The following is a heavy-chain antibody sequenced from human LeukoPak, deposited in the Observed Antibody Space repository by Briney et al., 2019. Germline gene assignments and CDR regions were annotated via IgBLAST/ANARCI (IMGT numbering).Heavy chain of an antibody. D-gene: IGHD3-3*01. CDR3: ARGIRFLEWFRYYYYMDV. J-gene: IGHJ6*03. CDR1: GFTFSSYS. CDR2: ISSSSSYI. V-gene: IGHV3-21*01. Sequence: GGSLRLSCAASGFTFSSYSMNWVRQAPGKGLEWVSSISSSSSYIYYADSVKGRFTISRDNAKNSLYLQMNSLRAEDTAVYYCARGIRFLEWFRYYYYMDVWGKGTTVTVSS.